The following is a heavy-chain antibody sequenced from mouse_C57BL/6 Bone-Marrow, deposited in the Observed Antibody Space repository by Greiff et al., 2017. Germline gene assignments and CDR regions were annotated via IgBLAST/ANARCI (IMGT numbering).Heavy chain of an antibody. CDR2: IYPGDGDT. J-gene: IGHJ2*01. CDR1: GYAFSSSW. CDR3: ARSSRGY. Sequence: VQLQQSGPELVKPGASVKISCKASGYAFSSSWMNWVKQRPGKGLEWIGRIYPGDGDTNYNGKFKGKATLTADQSSSTAYMQLSSLTSEDSAVYFCARSSRGYWGQGTTLTVSS. V-gene: IGHV1-82*01.